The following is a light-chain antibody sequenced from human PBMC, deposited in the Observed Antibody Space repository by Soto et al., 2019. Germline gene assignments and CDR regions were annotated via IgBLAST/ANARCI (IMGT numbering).Light chain of an antibody. CDR2: DAS. Sequence: DIQMTQSPSSLSASVGDRVTITCQASQDITNYLNWYQHKPGKAPKLLIYDASHLERGVPSRFSGSGSETDFTLTISRLQPEDVATYYCQQYDNLPLTFGGGTRVEI. J-gene: IGKJ4*01. CDR3: QQYDNLPLT. V-gene: IGKV1-33*01. CDR1: QDITNY.